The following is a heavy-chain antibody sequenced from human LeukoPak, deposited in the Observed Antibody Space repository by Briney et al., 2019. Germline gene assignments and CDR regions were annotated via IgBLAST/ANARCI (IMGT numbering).Heavy chain of an antibody. Sequence: SETLSLTCTVSGGSISSSSYYWGWIRQPPGKGLEWTGSSYYSGSTYYKPSLKSRVTISVDTSKNQFSLKLSSVPAADTAVYYCARHVLSGYLNYWYFDLWGRGTLVTVSS. J-gene: IGHJ2*01. V-gene: IGHV4-39*01. CDR1: GGSISSSSYY. CDR3: ARHVLSGYLNYWYFDL. D-gene: IGHD3-3*01. CDR2: SYYSGST.